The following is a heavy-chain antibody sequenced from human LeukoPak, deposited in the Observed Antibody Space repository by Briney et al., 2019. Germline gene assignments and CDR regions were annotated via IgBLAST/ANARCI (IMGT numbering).Heavy chain of an antibody. V-gene: IGHV1-24*01. Sequence: ASVKVSCKVSGYTLTELSMHWVRQAPGKGLEWVGGFDPEDGETIYAQKFQGRVTMTEDTSTDTAYMELSSLRSEDTAVYYCATDRYSGSYYWFDPWGQGTLVTVSS. D-gene: IGHD1-26*01. CDR3: ATDRYSGSYYWFDP. J-gene: IGHJ5*02. CDR2: FDPEDGET. CDR1: GYTLTELS.